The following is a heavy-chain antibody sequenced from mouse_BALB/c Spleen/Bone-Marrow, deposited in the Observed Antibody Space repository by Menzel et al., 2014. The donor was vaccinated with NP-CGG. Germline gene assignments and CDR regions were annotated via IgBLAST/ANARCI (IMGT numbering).Heavy chain of an antibody. CDR3: ARQEFAIYWYFDV. D-gene: IGHD1-3*01. V-gene: IGHV14-3*02. CDR1: GFNIKDTY. Sequence: EVHLVESGAELVKPGASVKLSCSASGFNIKDTYMHWAKQRPEQGLEWIGRIDPANGNTKYDPKFQDKATITADTSSNTVDLQLSSLTFEDTAVYYCARQEFAIYWYFDVWGAGTTVTVSS. J-gene: IGHJ1*01. CDR2: IDPANGNT.